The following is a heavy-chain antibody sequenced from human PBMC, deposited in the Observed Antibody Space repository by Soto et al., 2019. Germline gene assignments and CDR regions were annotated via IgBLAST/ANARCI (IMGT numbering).Heavy chain of an antibody. CDR3: ARAVSDSSGYYNWFDP. CDR1: GGSIISYY. Sequence: PSETLSLTCTVSGGSIISYYCSWIRPPPGKGLEWIGYIYYSGSTNYNPSLKSRVTISVDTSKNQFSLKLSSVTAADTAVYYCARAVSDSSGYYNWFDPWGQGTLVTVSS. CDR2: IYYSGST. V-gene: IGHV4-59*01. D-gene: IGHD3-22*01. J-gene: IGHJ5*02.